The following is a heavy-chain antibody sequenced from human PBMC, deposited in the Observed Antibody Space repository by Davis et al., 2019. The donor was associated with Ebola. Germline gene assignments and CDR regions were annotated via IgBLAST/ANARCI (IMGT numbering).Heavy chain of an antibody. V-gene: IGHV1-18*01. CDR1: GYTFTSYG. CDR3: ARFPVTTVDY. J-gene: IGHJ4*02. D-gene: IGHD4-17*01. Sequence: ASVKVSCKASGYTFTSYGISWVRQAPGQGLEWMGWINPNSGGTNYAQKLQGRVTMTTDTSTSTAYMELRSLRSDDTAVYYCARFPVTTVDYWGQGTLVTVSS. CDR2: INPNSGGT.